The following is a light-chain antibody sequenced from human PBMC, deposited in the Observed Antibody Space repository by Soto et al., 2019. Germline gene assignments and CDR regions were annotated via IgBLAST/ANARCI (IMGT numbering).Light chain of an antibody. V-gene: IGKV3-20*01. Sequence: EIVLTQSPATLSLSPGERATLSCRAGQNIGTSLVWSQQEPGQAPRLLIYGASSRATGIPDRFSGSGSGTDFTLTISRLEPEDFAVYYCQQYGSSPLTFGGGTKVDIK. CDR2: GAS. J-gene: IGKJ4*01. CDR3: QQYGSSPLT. CDR1: QNIGTS.